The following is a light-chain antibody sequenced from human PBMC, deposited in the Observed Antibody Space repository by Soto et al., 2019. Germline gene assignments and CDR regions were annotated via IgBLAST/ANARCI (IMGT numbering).Light chain of an antibody. CDR2: GAS. Sequence: PGDRATLSCRSSQSAYSSYLSWYQQKPGQAPRLLIYGASNRATGIPDRFSGGGSGTDFTLTISGLEPEDFAVYYCQQYGTSLFTFGGGTRVEIK. CDR1: QSAYSSY. V-gene: IGKV3-20*01. CDR3: QQYGTSLFT. J-gene: IGKJ4*01.